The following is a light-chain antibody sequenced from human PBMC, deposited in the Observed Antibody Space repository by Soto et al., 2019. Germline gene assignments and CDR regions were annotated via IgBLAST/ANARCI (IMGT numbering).Light chain of an antibody. V-gene: IGLV2-14*01. CDR3: SSYTSSSTV. CDR2: EVS. J-gene: IGLJ1*01. Sequence: QSVLAQPTSVSGSPGQSIAISCTGTSSDVGGYNYVSWHQQHPGKAPKVLIYEVSNRPSGVSNRFSGSKSGNTASLTISGLQAEDEADYYCSSYTSSSTVFGTGTKLTVL. CDR1: SSDVGGYNY.